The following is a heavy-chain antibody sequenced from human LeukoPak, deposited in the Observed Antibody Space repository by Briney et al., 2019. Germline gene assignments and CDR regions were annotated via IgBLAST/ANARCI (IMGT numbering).Heavy chain of an antibody. V-gene: IGHV4-34*01. CDR1: GGSLSGYY. D-gene: IGHD6-6*01. Sequence: SETLSLTCAVYGGSLSGYYWSWIRQPPGKWLEWIGEINLSGSTNFNPSLKSRVTISVDTCKNQFSLRLSSVTAADTAVYYCAKVYSSSSRDGFDVWGQGTMVTVSS. CDR3: AKVYSSSSRDGFDV. J-gene: IGHJ3*01. CDR2: INLSGST.